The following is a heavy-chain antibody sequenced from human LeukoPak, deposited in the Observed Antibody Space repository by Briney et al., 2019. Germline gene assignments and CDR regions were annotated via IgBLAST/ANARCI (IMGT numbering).Heavy chain of an antibody. D-gene: IGHD2-15*01. Sequence: SETLSLTCSVSGGSIGRGSYYWGWIRQSPGKGLEWIGSIYYSGSTNYNPSLKSRVTISVDTSKNQFSLKLSSVTAADTAVYYCARVAAKTVDYWGQGTLVTVSS. CDR3: ARVAAKTVDY. CDR1: GGSIGRGSYY. V-gene: IGHV4-39*07. J-gene: IGHJ4*02. CDR2: IYYSGST.